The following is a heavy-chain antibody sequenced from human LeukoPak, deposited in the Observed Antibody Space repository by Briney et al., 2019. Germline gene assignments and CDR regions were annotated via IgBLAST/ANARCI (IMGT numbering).Heavy chain of an antibody. J-gene: IGHJ4*02. CDR2: INHSGST. CDR3: ARDEVYYYGSGSPPD. V-gene: IGHV4-34*01. D-gene: IGHD3-10*01. Sequence: PSETLSLTCAVYGGSFSGYYWSWIRQPPGKGLEWIGEINHSGSTNYNPSLKSRVTISVDTSKNQFSLKLSSVTAADTAVYYCARDEVYYYGSGSPPDWGQGTLVTVSS. CDR1: GGSFSGYY.